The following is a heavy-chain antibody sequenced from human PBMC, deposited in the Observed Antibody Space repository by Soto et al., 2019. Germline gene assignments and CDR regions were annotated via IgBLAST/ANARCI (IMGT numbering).Heavy chain of an antibody. CDR2: IYYSGRT. CDR3: VRGFGDTLAVGAVDY. J-gene: IGHJ4*02. V-gene: IGHV4-39*01. D-gene: IGHD6-19*01. Sequence: QLQLQESGPGLVKPSETLSLTCSVSGDSISSSTSSWGWIRQPPGKGLEWIGGIYYSGRTYYNPSLKSRVTISVDTSKNQFSLKLTSVAAADTAVYYCVRGFGDTLAVGAVDYWGQGTLVTVSS. CDR1: GDSISSSTSS.